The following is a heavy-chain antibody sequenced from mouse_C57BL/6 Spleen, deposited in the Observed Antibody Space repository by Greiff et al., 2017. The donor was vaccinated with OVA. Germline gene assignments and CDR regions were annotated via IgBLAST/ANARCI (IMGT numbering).Heavy chain of an antibody. CDR1: GYTFTGYW. CDR3: ARREDYGSSYVDYFDY. D-gene: IGHD1-1*01. CDR2: ILPGSGST. V-gene: IGHV1-9*01. Sequence: VQRVESGAELLKPGASVKLSCKATGYTFTGYWIEWVKQRPGHGLEWIGEILPGSGSTNYNEKFKGKATFTADTSSNTAYMQLSSLTTEDSAIYYCARREDYGSSYVDYFDYWGQGTTLTVSS. J-gene: IGHJ2*01.